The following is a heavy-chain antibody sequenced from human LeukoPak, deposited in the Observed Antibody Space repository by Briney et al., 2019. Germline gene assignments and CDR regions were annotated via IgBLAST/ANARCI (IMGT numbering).Heavy chain of an antibody. J-gene: IGHJ4*02. Sequence: QPGGSLRLSCAASGFTFSSYAMHWVRQAPGKGLEYVSAISSNGGSTYYANSVKGRFTISRDNSKNTLYLQMGSLRAEDMAVYYCASGQLNSHYWGQGTLVTVSS. CDR1: GFTFSSYA. CDR3: ASGQLNSHY. CDR2: ISSNGGST. V-gene: IGHV3-64*01. D-gene: IGHD6-6*01.